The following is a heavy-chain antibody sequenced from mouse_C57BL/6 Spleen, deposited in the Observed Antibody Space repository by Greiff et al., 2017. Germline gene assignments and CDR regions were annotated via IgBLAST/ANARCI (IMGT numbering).Heavy chain of an antibody. CDR1: GYAFSSSW. J-gene: IGHJ3*01. CDR3: ARRGGGSSYGFAY. D-gene: IGHD1-1*01. V-gene: IGHV1-82*01. CDR2: IYPGDGDT. Sequence: QVTLKESGPELVKPGASVKISCKASGYAFSSSWMNWVKQRPGKGLEWIGRIYPGDGDTNYNGKFKGKATLTADKSSSTAYMQLSSLTSEDSAVYFCARRGGGSSYGFAYWGQGTLVTVSA.